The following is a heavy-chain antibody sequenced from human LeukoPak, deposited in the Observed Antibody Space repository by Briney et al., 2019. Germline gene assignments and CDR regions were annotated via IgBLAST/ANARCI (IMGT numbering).Heavy chain of an antibody. J-gene: IGHJ4*02. Sequence: PSETLSLTCTVSGGSISSSSYYWGWIRQPPGKGLEWIGSIYYSGSTYYNPSLKSRVTISVDTSKNQFSLKLSSVTAADTAVYYCATSPWSSTTTSNEYKDIVVVPAAPHCCFDYWGQGTLVTVSS. CDR1: GGSISSSSYY. V-gene: IGHV4-39*01. CDR3: ATSPWSSTTTSNEYKDIVVVPAAPHCCFDY. D-gene: IGHD2-2*01. CDR2: IYYSGST.